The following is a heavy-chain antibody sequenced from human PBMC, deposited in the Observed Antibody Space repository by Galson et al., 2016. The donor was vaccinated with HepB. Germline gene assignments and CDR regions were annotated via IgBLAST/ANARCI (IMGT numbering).Heavy chain of an antibody. CDR2: ISGSGEHI. Sequence: SLRLSCAASGFRFSGYAMTWVRQAPGKGLEWVSGISGSGEHIYYADNVKGRFTISRDNSKTTLYVQMTSLRVEDTAGYYCAKGSIWVSAALYGMDVWGQGTTVTVSS. J-gene: IGHJ6*02. CDR3: AKGSIWVSAALYGMDV. D-gene: IGHD2-21*01. CDR1: GFRFSGYA. V-gene: IGHV3-23*01.